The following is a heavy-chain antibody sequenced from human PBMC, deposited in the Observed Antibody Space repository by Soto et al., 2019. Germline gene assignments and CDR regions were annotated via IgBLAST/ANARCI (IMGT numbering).Heavy chain of an antibody. CDR2: IYYSGST. CDR1: GGSISSDDYY. CDR3: ARDRGCSWMYKWFDR. J-gene: IGHJ5*02. V-gene: IGHV4-30-4*01. D-gene: IGHD6-13*01. Sequence: PSETLSLTFTVSGGSISSDDYYWSWIRQPPGKGLEWIGHIYYSGSTYYNPSLKSRVTISVDTSTNQFSLNVRSVTAADTAVYYCARDRGCSWMYKWFDRWGQGTPVTVS.